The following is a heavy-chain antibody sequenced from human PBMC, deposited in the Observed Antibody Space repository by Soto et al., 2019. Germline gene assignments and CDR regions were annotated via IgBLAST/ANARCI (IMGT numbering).Heavy chain of an antibody. CDR3: ARDRYRGYGMDV. Sequence: SETLSLTCTVSGGSISSGGYYWSWIRQHPGKGLEWIGYIYYSGSTYYNPSLKSRVTISVDTSKNQFSLKLSSVTAADTAVYYCARDRYRGYGMDVWGQGTTVTVSS. D-gene: IGHD1-1*01. V-gene: IGHV4-31*03. J-gene: IGHJ6*02. CDR2: IYYSGST. CDR1: GGSISSGGYY.